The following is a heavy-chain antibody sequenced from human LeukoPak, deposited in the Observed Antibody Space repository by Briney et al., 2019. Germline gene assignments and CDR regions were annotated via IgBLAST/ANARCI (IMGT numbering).Heavy chain of an antibody. Sequence: GGSLRLSCAASGFTVSSNYMSWVRQAPGKGLEWVSVIYSGGSTYYADSVKGRFTTSRDNSKNTLYLQMNSLKTEDTAVYYCTTALYDWNDVNYWGQGTLVTVSS. CDR2: IYSGGST. J-gene: IGHJ4*02. D-gene: IGHD1-1*01. V-gene: IGHV3-53*01. CDR1: GFTVSSNY. CDR3: TTALYDWNDVNY.